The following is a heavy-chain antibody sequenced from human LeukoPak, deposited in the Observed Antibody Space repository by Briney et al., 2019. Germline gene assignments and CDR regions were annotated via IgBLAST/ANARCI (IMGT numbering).Heavy chain of an antibody. V-gene: IGHV4-61*01. CDR3: ARVGDRDGYNYDLDY. CDR2: IYYSGST. Sequence: SETLSLTCAVSGYSISSSYYWSWIRQPPGKGLEWIGYIYYSGSTNYNPSLKGRVTISVDTSKNQFSLKLSSVTAADTAVYYCARVGDRDGYNYDLDYWGQGTLVTVSS. D-gene: IGHD5-24*01. J-gene: IGHJ4*02. CDR1: GYSISSSYY.